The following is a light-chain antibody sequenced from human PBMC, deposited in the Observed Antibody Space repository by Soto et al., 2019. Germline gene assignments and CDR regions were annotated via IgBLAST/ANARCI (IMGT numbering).Light chain of an antibody. CDR1: QSVASNS. CDR2: GAS. Sequence: EIVLTQSPDTLSLSPGQRATLSCRASQSVASNSLAWYQQKPGQPPRLLIYGASRRATGIPDRFSGSGSGTDFILTISRLEREDFAVYYCQQYGSSPCTFGHGTKMEIK. J-gene: IGKJ2*02. CDR3: QQYGSSPCT. V-gene: IGKV3-20*01.